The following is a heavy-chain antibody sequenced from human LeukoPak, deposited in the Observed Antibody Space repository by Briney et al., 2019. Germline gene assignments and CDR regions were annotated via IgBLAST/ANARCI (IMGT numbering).Heavy chain of an antibody. V-gene: IGHV3-23*01. CDR3: AKVRDIVVVVATKEFDY. Sequence: PGGSLRLSCAASGFTFSSYAMSWVRQAPGKGLEWVSAISGSGGSTYYADSVEGRFTISGDNSKNTLYLQMNSLRAEDTAVYYCAKVRDIVVVVATKEFDYWGQGTLVTVSS. CDR2: ISGSGGST. CDR1: GFTFSSYA. D-gene: IGHD2-15*01. J-gene: IGHJ4*02.